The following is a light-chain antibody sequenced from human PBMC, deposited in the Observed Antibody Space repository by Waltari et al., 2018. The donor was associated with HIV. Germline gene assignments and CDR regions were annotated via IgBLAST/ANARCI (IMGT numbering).Light chain of an antibody. CDR1: GSDIGNYNL. CDR2: EVN. Sequence: QSALTQPASVSESPGQSITISCTGTGSDIGNYNLVSWYQQYPGKAPKLIIYEVNKRPSGVSSRFSGSKSGNMASLTVSGLQAEDEADYYCSSYAGSSTLWVFGGGTQLTVL. V-gene: IGLV2-23*02. CDR3: SSYAGSSTLWV. J-gene: IGLJ3*02.